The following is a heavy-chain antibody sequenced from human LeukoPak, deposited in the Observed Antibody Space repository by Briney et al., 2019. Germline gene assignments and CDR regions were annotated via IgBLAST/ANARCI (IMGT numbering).Heavy chain of an antibody. D-gene: IGHD5-18*01. CDR2: INPSGGST. Sequence: ASVKVSCTASGYTFTSYYMHWVRQAPGQGLEWMGIINPSGGSTSYAQKFQGRVTMTRDTSTSTVYMELSSLRSEDTAVYYCAREDTAMVKVDYWGQGTLVTVSS. V-gene: IGHV1-46*01. CDR1: GYTFTSYY. J-gene: IGHJ4*02. CDR3: AREDTAMVKVDY.